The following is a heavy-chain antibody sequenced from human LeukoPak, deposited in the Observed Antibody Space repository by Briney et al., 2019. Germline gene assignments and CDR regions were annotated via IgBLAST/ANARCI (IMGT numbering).Heavy chain of an antibody. D-gene: IGHD2-2*01. CDR2: IYYSGST. CDR3: ARDRCSSTSCSDDAFDI. CDR1: GGSISSGDYY. V-gene: IGHV4-30-4*01. Sequence: SETLSLTCTVSGGSISSGDYYWSWIRQPPGKGLEWIGYIYYSGSTYYNPSLKSRVTISVDTSKNQFSLKLSSVTAADTAVYYCARDRCSSTSCSDDAFDIWGQGTMVSVSS. J-gene: IGHJ3*02.